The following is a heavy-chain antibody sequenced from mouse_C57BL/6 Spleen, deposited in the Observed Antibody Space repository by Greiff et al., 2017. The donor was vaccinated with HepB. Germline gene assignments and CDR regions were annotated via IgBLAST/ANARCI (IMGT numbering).Heavy chain of an antibody. V-gene: IGHV3-6*01. CDR2: ISYDGSN. CDR3: ARGDYYGSGGYFDV. D-gene: IGHD1-1*01. CDR1: GYSITSGYY. J-gene: IGHJ1*03. Sequence: EVKLMESGPGLVKPSQSLSLTCSVTGYSITSGYYWNWIRQFPGNKLEWMGYISYDGSNNYNPSLKNRISITRDTSKNQFFLKLNSVTTEDTATYYCARGDYYGSGGYFDVWGTGTTVTVSS.